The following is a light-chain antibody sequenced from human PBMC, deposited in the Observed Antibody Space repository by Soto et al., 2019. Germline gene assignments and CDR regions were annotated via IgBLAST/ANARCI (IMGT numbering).Light chain of an antibody. Sequence: IVLTISPGTLCCSASERATLSFRVSQSVSSSYLAWYQQKPGQAPRLLIYGASSRATGIPDRFSGSGSATDLTLTISRLEPEDFAVYFCQQAGSLPLSFGGGTKVAI. CDR2: GAS. J-gene: IGKJ4*01. V-gene: IGKV3-20*01. CDR1: QSVSSSY. CDR3: QQAGSLPLS.